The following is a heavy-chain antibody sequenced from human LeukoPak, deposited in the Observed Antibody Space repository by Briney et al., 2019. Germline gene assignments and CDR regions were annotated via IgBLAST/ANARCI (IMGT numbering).Heavy chain of an antibody. D-gene: IGHD5-18*01. CDR2: ISSSSSYI. V-gene: IGHV3-21*01. J-gene: IGHJ4*02. CDR1: GFTFSSYW. CDR3: ARNKKGDRYTYGHDY. Sequence: GGSLRLSCAASGFTFSSYWMSWVRQAPGKGLEWVSSISSSSSYIYYADSVKGRFTISRDNAKNSLYLQMNSLRAEDTAVYYWARNKKGDRYTYGHDYWGQGTLVTVSS.